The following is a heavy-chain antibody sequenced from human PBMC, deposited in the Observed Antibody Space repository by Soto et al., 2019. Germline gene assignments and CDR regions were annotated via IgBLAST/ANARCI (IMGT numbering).Heavy chain of an antibody. CDR1: GFTFSSYG. CDR2: ISGSGGST. V-gene: IGHV3-23*01. CDR3: AKVNTIFGVDYYYYGMDV. J-gene: IGHJ6*02. Sequence: GGSLRLSCAASGFTFSSYGMSWVRQAPGTGLEWVSTISGSGGSTYSADSVKGRFTISRDNSKNTLYLQMNSLRGEDTAIYYCAKVNTIFGVDYYYYGMDVWGQGTTVTVSS. D-gene: IGHD3-3*01.